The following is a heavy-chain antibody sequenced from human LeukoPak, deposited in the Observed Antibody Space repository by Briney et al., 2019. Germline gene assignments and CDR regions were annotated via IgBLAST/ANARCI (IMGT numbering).Heavy chain of an antibody. CDR1: GFTFSSYG. CDR2: IGGGGGST. V-gene: IGHV3-23*01. Sequence: GRSLRLSCAASGFTFSSYGMHWVRQAPGKGLEWVSAIGGGGGSTYYADSVKGRFTISRDNSKNTLYLQMNSLRAEDTAVYYCAKGSYDSGDHYFDYWGQGTLVTVSS. J-gene: IGHJ4*02. CDR3: AKGSYDSGDHYFDY. D-gene: IGHD4-17*01.